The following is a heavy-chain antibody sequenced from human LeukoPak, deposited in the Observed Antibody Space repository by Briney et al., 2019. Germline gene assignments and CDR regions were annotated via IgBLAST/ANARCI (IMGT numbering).Heavy chain of an antibody. V-gene: IGHV3-33*01. D-gene: IGHD3-22*01. CDR2: IWYDGSNK. CDR1: GFTFSSYG. Sequence: GGSLRLSCAASGFTFSSYGMHWVRQAPGKGLEWVAVIWYDGSNKYYADSVKGRFTISRDNSKNTLYLQMSSLRAEDTAVYYCARGSYESSGVFDYWGQGTPVIVSS. CDR3: ARGSYESSGVFDY. J-gene: IGHJ4*02.